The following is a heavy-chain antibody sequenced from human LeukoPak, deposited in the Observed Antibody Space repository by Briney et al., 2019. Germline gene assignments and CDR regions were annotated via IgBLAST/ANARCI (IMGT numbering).Heavy chain of an antibody. J-gene: IGHJ3*02. Sequence: GGSLRLSCAASGFTFSSYSMNWVRQAPGKGLEWVSSISSSGSYIYYADSVKGRFTISRDNAKNSLYLQMNSLRAEDTAVYYCARELSGSEFYDAFDIWGQGTMVTVSS. CDR1: GFTFSSYS. D-gene: IGHD3-10*01. CDR3: ARELSGSEFYDAFDI. V-gene: IGHV3-21*01. CDR2: ISSSGSYI.